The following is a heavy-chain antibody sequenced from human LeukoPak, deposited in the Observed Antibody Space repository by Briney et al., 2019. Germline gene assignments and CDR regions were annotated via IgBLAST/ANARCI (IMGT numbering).Heavy chain of an antibody. CDR1: GYSFTSYW. CDR2: IYPGDPDT. D-gene: IGHD6-13*01. CDR3: VRTPSSWYAFDI. J-gene: IGHJ3*02. Sequence: GESLKISCNGSGYSFTSYWIGWVRQMPGKGLEWMGIIYPGDPDTRYSPSFQGQVTISADKSISTTYLQWSSLKASDTAIYYCVRTPSSWYAFDIWGQGTMVTVSS. V-gene: IGHV5-51*01.